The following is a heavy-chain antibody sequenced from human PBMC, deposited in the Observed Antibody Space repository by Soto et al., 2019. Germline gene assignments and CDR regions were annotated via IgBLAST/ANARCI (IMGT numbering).Heavy chain of an antibody. D-gene: IGHD2-2*02. V-gene: IGHV1-18*01. CDR2: ISAYNGNT. Sequence: ASVKVSCKASGYTFTSYGISWVRQAPGQGLEWMGWISAYNGNTNSAQKLQGRVTMSTDISTSTAYMELRSLRSDDTAVYYFARVLGYCSRTSCYSYMDVWGKGTTVTVS. CDR3: ARVLGYCSRTSCYSYMDV. CDR1: GYTFTSYG. J-gene: IGHJ6*03.